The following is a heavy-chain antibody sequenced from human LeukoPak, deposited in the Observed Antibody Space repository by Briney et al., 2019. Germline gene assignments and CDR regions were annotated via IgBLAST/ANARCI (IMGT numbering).Heavy chain of an antibody. D-gene: IGHD1-1*01. Sequence: SETLSLTCTVPGGSISTYYWSWIRQPPGKGLEWIGYIYNSGTTNYNPSLKSRVTISVDTSKNQFSLRLSSVTAADTAVYYCARKINFNWSFDYWGQGTLVTVSS. V-gene: IGHV4-59*08. CDR1: GGSISTYY. CDR2: IYNSGTT. J-gene: IGHJ4*02. CDR3: ARKINFNWSFDY.